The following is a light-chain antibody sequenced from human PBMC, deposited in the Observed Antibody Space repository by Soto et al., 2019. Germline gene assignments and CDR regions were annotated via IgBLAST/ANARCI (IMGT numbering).Light chain of an antibody. CDR2: SDN. CDR3: SAWDESPNVPV. CDR1: NSNIGRNT. J-gene: IGLJ3*02. V-gene: IGLV1-44*01. Sequence: QSVLTQPPSASGTPGQRVTISCSGRNSNIGRNTVNWYQQLPGAAPNLLIHSDNERPSGVPDRFSGSRSGTSASLAISGLQSEDEADYYCSAWDESPNVPVFGGGTKLTVL.